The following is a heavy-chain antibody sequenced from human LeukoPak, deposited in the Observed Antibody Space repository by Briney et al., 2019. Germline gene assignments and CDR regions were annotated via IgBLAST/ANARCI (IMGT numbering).Heavy chain of an antibody. V-gene: IGHV4-38-2*02. CDR3: ARDGGLMTTVVTPPVY. J-gene: IGHJ4*02. Sequence: SETLSLTCTVSGYSIRSGYYCGWIRQPRGWGLEWIGSIYHSGSPYYNPSLKSRVTISVDTSKDQFSLKLSSVTAADTAVYYCARDGGLMTTVVTPPVYWGQGTLVTVSS. CDR1: GYSIRSGYY. D-gene: IGHD4-23*01. CDR2: IYHSGSP.